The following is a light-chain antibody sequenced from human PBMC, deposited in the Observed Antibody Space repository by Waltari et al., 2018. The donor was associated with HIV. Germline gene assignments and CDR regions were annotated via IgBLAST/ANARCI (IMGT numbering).Light chain of an antibody. CDR2: GAS. V-gene: IGKV3-20*01. Sequence: EIVLTQSPDTLSLSPAERATLSCRASQNVDSTFLAWYRHKPGQAPRLLIFGASRRATGIPDRFSGGGSGTDFTLTISRLEPEDSAVYYCQQYTSTPPTFGRGTKVEI. J-gene: IGKJ1*01. CDR3: QQYTSTPPT. CDR1: QNVDSTF.